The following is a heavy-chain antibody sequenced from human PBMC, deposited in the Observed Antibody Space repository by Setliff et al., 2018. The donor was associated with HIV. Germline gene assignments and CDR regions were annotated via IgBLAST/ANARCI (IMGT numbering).Heavy chain of an antibody. V-gene: IGHV3-48*01. D-gene: IGHD2-8*02. CDR1: GFSFSSYT. Sequence: GGSLRLSCAASGFSFSSYTMNWVRQAPGKGLEWVPYISSSSTTVYYAGSVKGRFTISRDNAKNSLYLQMNSLRAEDTAVFYCARELCTGGYCYSDYWGQGTLVTVSS. J-gene: IGHJ4*02. CDR3: ARELCTGGYCYSDY. CDR2: ISSSSTTV.